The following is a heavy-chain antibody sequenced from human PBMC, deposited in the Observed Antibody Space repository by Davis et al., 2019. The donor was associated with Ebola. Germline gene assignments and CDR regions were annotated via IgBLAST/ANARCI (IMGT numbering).Heavy chain of an antibody. D-gene: IGHD6-6*01. Sequence: GESLKISCAASGFTLSSYNMNLVRQAPGKGLEWVSHITSSGTKYYADSVKGRFTISRDNAKNSLYLQMNSLRDEDTAVYYCARDLVDRPFDCWGQGTLVTVSS. CDR2: ITSSGTK. V-gene: IGHV3-48*02. J-gene: IGHJ4*02. CDR1: GFTLSSYN. CDR3: ARDLVDRPFDC.